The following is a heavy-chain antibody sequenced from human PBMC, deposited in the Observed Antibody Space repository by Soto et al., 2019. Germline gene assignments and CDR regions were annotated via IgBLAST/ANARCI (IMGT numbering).Heavy chain of an antibody. D-gene: IGHD2-2*02. V-gene: IGHV4-39*01. J-gene: IGHJ4*02. Sequence: LSLTCSVSSASLSSSTYYWSWIRQPPGRGPEWIGSIYYSGNTYYKPSLKSRVSISIDTSRNQFSLKLSSVTAADTAVYYCATIPATTILTDYWGQGTLVTVSS. CDR1: SASLSSSTYY. CDR2: IYYSGNT. CDR3: ATIPATTILTDY.